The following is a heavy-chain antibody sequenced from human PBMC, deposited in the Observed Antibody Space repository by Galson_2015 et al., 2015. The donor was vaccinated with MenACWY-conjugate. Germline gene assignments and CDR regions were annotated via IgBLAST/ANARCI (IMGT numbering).Heavy chain of an antibody. CDR1: GYTFTSYA. D-gene: IGHD3-9*01. CDR3: ARASPDYDILTGYWGGYYFDY. J-gene: IGHJ4*02. Sequence: QSGAEVKKPGESLRISCKASGYTFTSYAMHWVRQAPGQRLEWMGWINAGNGNTKYSQKFQGRVTITRDTSASTAYMELSSLRSEDTAVYYCARASPDYDILTGYWGGYYFDYWGQGTLVTVSS. V-gene: IGHV1-3*01. CDR2: INAGNGNT.